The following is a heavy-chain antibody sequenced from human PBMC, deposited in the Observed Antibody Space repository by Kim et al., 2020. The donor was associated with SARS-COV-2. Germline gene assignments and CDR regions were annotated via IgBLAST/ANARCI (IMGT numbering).Heavy chain of an antibody. CDR2: IYHSGST. Sequence: SETLSLTCAVSGGSISSSNWWCCVRQPPPKGLVWIGGIYHSGSTNYNPSPKSRVTTSVDKSKNQFSRQLSSVTAADTAVYYCARVPYSSSWYFDYWGQGTLVTVSS. D-gene: IGHD6-13*01. J-gene: IGHJ4*02. CDR3: ARVPYSSSWYFDY. CDR1: GGSISSSNW. V-gene: IGHV4-4*02.